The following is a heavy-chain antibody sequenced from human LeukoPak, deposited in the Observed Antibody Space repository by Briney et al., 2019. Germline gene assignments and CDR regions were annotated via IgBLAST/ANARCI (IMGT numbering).Heavy chain of an antibody. J-gene: IGHJ4*02. Sequence: GRSLRLSCAASGFTFSSYAMNWVRQAPGKGLEWVSYISSSSSTIYYADSVKGRFTISRDNAKNSLYLQMNSLRAEDTAVYYCATLTTTDYWGQGTLVTVSS. CDR3: ATLTTTDY. CDR1: GFTFSSYA. D-gene: IGHD1-1*01. V-gene: IGHV3-48*04. CDR2: ISSSSSTI.